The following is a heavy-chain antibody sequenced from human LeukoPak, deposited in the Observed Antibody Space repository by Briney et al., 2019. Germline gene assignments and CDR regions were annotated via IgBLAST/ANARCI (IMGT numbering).Heavy chain of an antibody. D-gene: IGHD3-22*01. V-gene: IGHV3-30-3*01. CDR1: GFTFSSYA. CDR3: ARDVVTNFDY. Sequence: GGSLRLSCAASGFTFSSYAMHWVRQAPGKGLEWVAVISYDGSNKYYADSVKGRFTVSRDNSKNTLYLQMNSLRAEDTAVYYCARDVVTNFDYWGQGTLVTVSS. J-gene: IGHJ4*02. CDR2: ISYDGSNK.